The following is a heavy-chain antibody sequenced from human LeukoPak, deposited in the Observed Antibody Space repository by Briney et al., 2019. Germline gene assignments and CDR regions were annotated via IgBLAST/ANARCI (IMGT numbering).Heavy chain of an antibody. V-gene: IGHV4-34*01. J-gene: IGHJ5*02. D-gene: IGHD2-15*01. CDR1: GGSFSGYY. Sequence: SETLSLTCAVYGGSFSGYYWSWIRQSPGKGLEWIGEINHSGSTNYNPSLKSRVTISVDTSKNQFSLKLSSVTAADTAVYYCARDEGSGSGLFDPWGQGTLVTVSS. CDR3: ARDEGSGSGLFDP. CDR2: INHSGST.